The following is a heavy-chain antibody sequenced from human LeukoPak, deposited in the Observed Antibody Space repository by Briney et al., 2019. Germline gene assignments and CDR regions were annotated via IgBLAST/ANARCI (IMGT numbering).Heavy chain of an antibody. Sequence: PGGSLRLSCAASGFTFSTFAMIWVRQPPGKGLEWVSSIFPSGGEIHYADSVRGRFTISRDNSKSTLSLQMNSLRAEDTAVYYCARDLIVVVPAAVTKNYYYYMDVWGKGTTVTVSS. CDR3: ARDLIVVVPAAVTKNYYYYMDV. J-gene: IGHJ6*03. D-gene: IGHD2-2*01. V-gene: IGHV3-23*01. CDR2: IFPSGGEI. CDR1: GFTFSTFA.